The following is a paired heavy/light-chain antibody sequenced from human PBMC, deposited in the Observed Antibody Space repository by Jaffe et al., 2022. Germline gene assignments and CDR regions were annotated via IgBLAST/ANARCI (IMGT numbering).Light chain of an antibody. CDR2: AAS. CDR1: QGISNS. J-gene: IGKJ2*01. CDR3: QQYYSTPPT. V-gene: IGKV1-NL1*01. Sequence: DIQMTQSPSSLSASVGDRVTITCRASQGISNSLAWYQQKPGKAPKLLLYAASRLESGVPSRFSGSGSGTDYTLTISSLQPEDFATYYCQQYYSTPPTFGQGTKLEIK.
Heavy chain of an antibody. Sequence: QVQLVQSGAEVKKPGSSVKVSCKASGGTFSSYTISWVRQAPGQGLEWMGRIIPILGIANYAQKFQGRVTITADKSTSTAYMELSSLRSEDTAVYYCARDGSYYDSSGYYPGFFDYWGQGTLVTVSS. V-gene: IGHV1-69*08. CDR2: IIPILGIA. D-gene: IGHD3-22*01. J-gene: IGHJ4*02. CDR1: GGTFSSYT. CDR3: ARDGSYYDSSGYYPGFFDY.